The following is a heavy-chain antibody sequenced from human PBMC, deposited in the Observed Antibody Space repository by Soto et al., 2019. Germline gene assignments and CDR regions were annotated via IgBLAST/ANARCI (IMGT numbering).Heavy chain of an antibody. J-gene: IGHJ4*02. CDR3: ATYGGDTGRFDY. CDR2: SGTT. D-gene: IGHD4-17*01. Sequence: SETLSLTCTVSGGSISSYNYLWTWIRQSPGKGPEWIGSGTTYYNPSLRSRVTISVDKSRNQFSLEMSSVTDADTAVYYCATYGGDTGRFDYWGQG. V-gene: IGHV4-39*01. CDR1: GGSISSYNYL.